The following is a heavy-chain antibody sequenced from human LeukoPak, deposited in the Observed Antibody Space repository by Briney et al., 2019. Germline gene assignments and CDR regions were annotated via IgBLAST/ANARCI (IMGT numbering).Heavy chain of an antibody. Sequence: PGGSLRLSCAASGFSFDDYAMPWVRQAPGKGLEWVSGISWNSVTMDYADSVKGRFTISRDNAKNSLYLQMNSLRAEDTALYYCAKEGRAFDYWGQGTLVTVSS. CDR1: GFSFDDYA. CDR2: ISWNSVTM. J-gene: IGHJ4*02. CDR3: AKEGRAFDY. V-gene: IGHV3-9*01.